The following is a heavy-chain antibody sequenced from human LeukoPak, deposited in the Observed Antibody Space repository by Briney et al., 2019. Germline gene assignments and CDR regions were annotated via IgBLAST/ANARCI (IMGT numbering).Heavy chain of an antibody. D-gene: IGHD4-11*01. V-gene: IGHV4-34*01. CDR3: ASGDSNYLPGVIDY. Sequence: TSETLSLTCAVYGGSFSGYYWSWIRQPPGKGLEWIGEINHSGSTNYNPSLKSRVTISVDTSKNQFSLKLSSVTAADTAVYYCASGDSNYLPGVIDYWGQGTLVTVSS. J-gene: IGHJ4*02. CDR2: INHSGST. CDR1: GGSFSGYY.